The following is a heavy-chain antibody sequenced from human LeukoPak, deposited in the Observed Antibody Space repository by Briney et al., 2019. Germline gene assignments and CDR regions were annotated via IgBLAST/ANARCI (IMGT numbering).Heavy chain of an antibody. CDR1: GGSISSYY. CDR2: ISGSGGST. V-gene: IGHV3-23*01. CDR3: AKARITILLDY. J-gene: IGHJ4*02. D-gene: IGHD3-9*01. Sequence: ETLSLTCTVSGGSISSYYWSWVRQAPGKGLEWVSTISGSGGSTYYADSVKGRFTISRDNSKNTLYLLMNSLRAEDTAVYYCAKARITILLDYWGQGTLVTVSS.